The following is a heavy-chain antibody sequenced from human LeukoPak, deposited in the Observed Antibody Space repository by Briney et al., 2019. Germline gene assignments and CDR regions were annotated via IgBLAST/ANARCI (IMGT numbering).Heavy chain of an antibody. Sequence: VASVKVSCKASGYTFTRYGISWVRQAPGQGLEWRGWISAYNGNTNYAQKFQGRVTMTTETSTSTAYMELRSLRSDDTAVYYCVRDWPPAADPEGVDYWGQGTLVTVSS. CDR2: ISAYNGNT. CDR3: VRDWPPAADPEGVDY. V-gene: IGHV1-18*01. D-gene: IGHD6-13*01. CDR1: GYTFTRYG. J-gene: IGHJ4*02.